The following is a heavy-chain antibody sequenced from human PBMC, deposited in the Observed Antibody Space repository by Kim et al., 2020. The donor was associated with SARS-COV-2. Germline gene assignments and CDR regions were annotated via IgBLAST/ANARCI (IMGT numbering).Heavy chain of an antibody. D-gene: IGHD6-19*01. CDR2: ISSSGSTI. Sequence: GGSLRLSCAASGFTFSDYYMSWIRQAPGKGLEWVSYISSSGSTIYYADSVKGRFTISRDNAKNSLYLQMNSLRAEDTAVYYCARDRGIAVAGTRYYYGMDVWGQGTTVTVSS. J-gene: IGHJ6*02. V-gene: IGHV3-11*01. CDR3: ARDRGIAVAGTRYYYGMDV. CDR1: GFTFSDYY.